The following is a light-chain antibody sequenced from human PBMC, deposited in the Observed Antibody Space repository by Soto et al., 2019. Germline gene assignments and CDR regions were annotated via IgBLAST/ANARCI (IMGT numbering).Light chain of an antibody. CDR1: QSLTSN. Sequence: EIILTQSPATLYVSPGERATLSCRASQSLTSNLAWYQQRPGQAPRLLIYDTSTRATDIPARFSGSGSGTEFTLTIASLQPDDFATYYCQQYNSYSPMYTFGQGTKLEIK. J-gene: IGKJ2*01. CDR3: QQYNSYSPMYT. V-gene: IGKV3-15*01. CDR2: DTS.